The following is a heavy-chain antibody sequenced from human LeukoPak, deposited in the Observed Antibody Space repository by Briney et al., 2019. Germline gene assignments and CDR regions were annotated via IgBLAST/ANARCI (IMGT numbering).Heavy chain of an antibody. CDR2: ISSSSSYI. CDR3: AKDITYGDYGAFDY. Sequence: PGGSLRLSCAASGFTFSSYSMNWVRQAPGKGLEWVSSISSSSSYIYYADSVKGRFTISRDNAKNSLYLQMNSLRAEDTAVYYCAKDITYGDYGAFDYWGQGTLVTVSS. J-gene: IGHJ4*02. V-gene: IGHV3-21*04. CDR1: GFTFSSYS. D-gene: IGHD4-17*01.